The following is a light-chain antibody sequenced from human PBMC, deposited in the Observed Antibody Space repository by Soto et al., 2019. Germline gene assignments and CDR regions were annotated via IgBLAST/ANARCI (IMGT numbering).Light chain of an antibody. V-gene: IGKV1-5*03. Sequence: DIQMTQSPSTLSASVGDRVTITCRASQSISSWLAWYQQKPGKAPKLLIYKASSLGSGVPSRFSGSGSGTEFTLTISSLQAEDFAIYYCQQYYSHSSYTFGQGTKLEIK. CDR3: QQYYSHSSYT. J-gene: IGKJ2*01. CDR2: KAS. CDR1: QSISSW.